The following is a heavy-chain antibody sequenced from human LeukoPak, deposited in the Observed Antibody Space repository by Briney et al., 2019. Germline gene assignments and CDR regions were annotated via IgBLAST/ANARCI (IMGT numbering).Heavy chain of an antibody. Sequence: GGSLRLSCTASGFTFGDYAMSWFRQAPGKGLEWVGFIRSKAYGGTTEYSASVKGRFTISRDDSKSIAYLQMNSLKTEDTAVYYCTRYGDFILYYYYYYMDVWGKGTTVTVSS. CDR3: TRYGDFILYYYYYYMDV. V-gene: IGHV3-49*03. CDR1: GFTFGDYA. J-gene: IGHJ6*03. CDR2: IRSKAYGGTT. D-gene: IGHD4-17*01.